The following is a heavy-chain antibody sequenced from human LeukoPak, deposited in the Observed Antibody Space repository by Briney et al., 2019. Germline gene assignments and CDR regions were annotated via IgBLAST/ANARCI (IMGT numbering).Heavy chain of an antibody. CDR3: ARHPRIAVAKGWFDP. Sequence: SETLSLTCTVSGGSISSSSYYWGWIRQPPGKGLEWIGSIYYSGSTYYNPSLKSRVTISVDTSKNQFSLKLSSVTAADTAVYYCARHPRIAVAKGWFDPWGQGTLVTVSS. V-gene: IGHV4-39*01. CDR2: IYYSGST. CDR1: GGSISSSSYY. D-gene: IGHD6-19*01. J-gene: IGHJ5*02.